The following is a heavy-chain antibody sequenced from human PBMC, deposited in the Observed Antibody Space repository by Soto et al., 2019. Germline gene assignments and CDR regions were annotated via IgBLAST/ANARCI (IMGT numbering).Heavy chain of an antibody. V-gene: IGHV3-30-3*01. D-gene: IGHD4-4*01. CDR3: ARDPVTTSRGAY. J-gene: IGHJ4*02. Sequence: QVQLVESGGGVVQPGRSLRLSCAASGFTFSSYAMHWVRQAPGKGLEWVAVISYDGSNKYYADSVKGRFTISRDNSKNTLYLQMNSLRAEDTAVYYCARDPVTTSRGAYWGQGTLVTVSS. CDR1: GFTFSSYA. CDR2: ISYDGSNK.